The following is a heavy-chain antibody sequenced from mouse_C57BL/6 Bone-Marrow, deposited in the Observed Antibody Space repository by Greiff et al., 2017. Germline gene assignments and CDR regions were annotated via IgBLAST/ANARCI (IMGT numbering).Heavy chain of an antibody. V-gene: IGHV1-82*01. CDR3: ARSYHDV. CDR1: GYAFSSSW. D-gene: IGHD2-10*01. J-gene: IGHJ1*03. Sequence: VQLQQSGPELVKPGASVKISCKASGYAFSSSWMNWVKQRPGKGLEWIGRIYPGDGDTNYNGTFKGKATLTADKSSSTAYMQLSSLTSEDSAVYFCARSYHDVWGTGTTVTVSS. CDR2: IYPGDGDT.